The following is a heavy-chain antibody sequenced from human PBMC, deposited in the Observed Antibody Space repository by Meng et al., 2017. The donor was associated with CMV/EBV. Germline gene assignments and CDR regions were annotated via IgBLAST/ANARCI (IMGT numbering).Heavy chain of an antibody. J-gene: IGHJ4*02. CDR3: ARDRNSKLDY. D-gene: IGHD5-18*01. V-gene: IGHV4-59*01. CDR1: GDSISRDS. CDR2: IYYVGGA. Sequence: SGTLCLTCTVSGDSISRDSWPWIRKPPGKGLEWIGSIYYVGGANYGRSLSGRVTISMDTSKNQFSMKVSTVTTADTAMYYCARDRNSKLDYWGQGTLVTVSS.